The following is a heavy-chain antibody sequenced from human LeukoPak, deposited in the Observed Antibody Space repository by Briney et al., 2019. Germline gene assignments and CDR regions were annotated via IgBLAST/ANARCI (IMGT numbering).Heavy chain of an antibody. CDR2: ISAYNGNT. D-gene: IGHD4-11*01. V-gene: IGHV1-18*01. J-gene: IGHJ5*02. CDR3: ARGPTLYSNYGFDP. CDR1: GYTFTSYG. Sequence: ASVKVSCKASGYTFTSYGISWVRQAPGQGLEWMGWISAYNGNTNYAQKLQGRVTMTTDTSTSTAYRELRSLRSDDTAVYYCARGPTLYSNYGFDPWGQGTLVTVSS.